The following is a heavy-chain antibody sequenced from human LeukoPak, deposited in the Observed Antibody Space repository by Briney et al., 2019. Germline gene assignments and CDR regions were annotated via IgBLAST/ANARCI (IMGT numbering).Heavy chain of an antibody. J-gene: IGHJ4*02. CDR1: GFTFDDYA. V-gene: IGHV3-9*01. CDR2: ISWNSGSI. Sequence: GGSLRLSCAASGFTFDDYAMHWVRQAPGKGLEWVSGISWNSGSIGYADSVKGRFTISRDNAKNSLYLQMNSLRAEDTALYYCAKDTLLLLYWGQGTLVTVSS. CDR3: AKDTLLLLY. D-gene: IGHD3-22*01.